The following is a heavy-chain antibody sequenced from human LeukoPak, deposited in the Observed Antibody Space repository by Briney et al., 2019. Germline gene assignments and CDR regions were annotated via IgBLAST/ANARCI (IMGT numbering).Heavy chain of an antibody. CDR2: IYYSGST. Sequence: SETLSPTCTVSGGSISSYYWSWIRQPPGKGLEWIGYIYYSGSTNYNPSLKSRVTISVDTSKNQFSLKLSSVTAADTAVYYCARGITYYFDYWGQGTLVTVSS. D-gene: IGHD5-24*01. J-gene: IGHJ4*02. CDR3: ARGITYYFDY. V-gene: IGHV4-59*12. CDR1: GGSISSYY.